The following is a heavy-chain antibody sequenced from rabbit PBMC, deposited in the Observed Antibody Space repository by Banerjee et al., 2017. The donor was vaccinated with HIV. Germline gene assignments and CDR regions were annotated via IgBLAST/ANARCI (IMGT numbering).Heavy chain of an antibody. CDR3: VRDAGYAAYGYVDLNL. J-gene: IGHJ4*01. Sequence: QLKETGGGLVQPGGSLTLSCKASGFDFSTCGISWVRQAPGKGLEWIGYIDPIFGSAYYASWVNGRFTISKHNAQNTTYLQLNSLTVADTATYFCVRDAGYAAYGYVDLNLWGPGTLVTVS. D-gene: IGHD6-1*01. V-gene: IGHV1S7*01. CDR2: IDPIFGSA. CDR1: GFDFSTCG.